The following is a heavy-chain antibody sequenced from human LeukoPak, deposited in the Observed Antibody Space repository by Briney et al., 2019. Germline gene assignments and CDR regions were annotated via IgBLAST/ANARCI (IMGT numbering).Heavy chain of an antibody. CDR3: ARDRGDYFDY. CDR2: IKSDGSST. CDR1: GFTFDDYA. J-gene: IGHJ4*02. D-gene: IGHD3-10*01. V-gene: IGHV3-74*01. Sequence: GGSLRLSCAASGFTFDDYAMHWVRQAPGKGLVWVSRIKSDGSSTSYADPVKGRFTISRDNAKNTLYLQVNSLRAEDTAVYYCARDRGDYFDYWGQGTLVTVSS.